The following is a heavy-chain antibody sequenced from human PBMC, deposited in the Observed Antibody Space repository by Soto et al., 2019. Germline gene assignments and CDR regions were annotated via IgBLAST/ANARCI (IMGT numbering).Heavy chain of an antibody. CDR1: GFTFSRYA. V-gene: IGHV3-23*01. CDR3: ASHVVDTTMDLDY. D-gene: IGHD5-18*01. J-gene: IGHJ4*02. Sequence: EVQLLESGGGLVQPGGSLRLSCAASGFTFSRYAMSWVRQAPGKGLEWVSAIIGSGGSTYYADSVKGRFTISRDNSKNMLYLQMNSLRGEDTAVYYCASHVVDTTMDLDYWGQGTLVTVSS. CDR2: IIGSGGST.